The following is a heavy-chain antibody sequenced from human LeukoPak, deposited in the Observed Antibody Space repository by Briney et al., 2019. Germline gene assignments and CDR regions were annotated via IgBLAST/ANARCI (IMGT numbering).Heavy chain of an antibody. Sequence: GASVKVSCKASGYTFTGYYMHWVRQAPGQGLEWMGWINPNSGGTNYAQKFQGRVTMTRDTSISTAYMELSRLRSDVTAVYYCARPIVGATTLPQLDYWGQGTLVTVSS. CDR3: ARPIVGATTLPQLDY. CDR2: INPNSGGT. CDR1: GYTFTGYY. J-gene: IGHJ4*02. V-gene: IGHV1-2*02. D-gene: IGHD1-26*01.